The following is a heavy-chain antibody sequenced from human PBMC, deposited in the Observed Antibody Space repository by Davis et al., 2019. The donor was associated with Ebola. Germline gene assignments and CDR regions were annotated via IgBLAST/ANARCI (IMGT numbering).Heavy chain of an antibody. CDR3: ARKSSSSWYFYFDY. D-gene: IGHD6-13*01. CDR1: GYTFTSYG. CDR2: INPSGGST. J-gene: IGHJ4*02. V-gene: IGHV1-46*01. Sequence: ASVKVSCKASGYTFTSYGITWVRQAPGQGLEWMGIINPSGGSTSYAQKFQGRVTMTRNTSISTAYMELSSLRSEDTAVYYCARKSSSSWYFYFDYWGQGTLVTVSS.